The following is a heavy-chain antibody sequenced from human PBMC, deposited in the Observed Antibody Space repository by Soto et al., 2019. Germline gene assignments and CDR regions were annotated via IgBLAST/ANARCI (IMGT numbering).Heavy chain of an antibody. CDR2: IYYSGST. CDR3: ARVLQLWLNAFDI. Sequence: QVQLQESGPGLVKPSQTLSLTCTVSGGSISSGEYFWSWIRQPPGKGLEWIAYIYYSGSTYYNPSLKSRVNISVDTSKNQFSLKLGSVTAADTAVYYCARVLQLWLNAFDIWGQGTMVTVSS. D-gene: IGHD5-18*01. J-gene: IGHJ3*02. CDR1: GGSISSGEYF. V-gene: IGHV4-30-4*01.